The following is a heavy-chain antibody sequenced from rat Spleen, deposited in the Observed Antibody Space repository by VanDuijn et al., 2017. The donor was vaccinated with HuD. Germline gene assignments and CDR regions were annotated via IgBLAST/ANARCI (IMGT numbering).Heavy chain of an antibody. CDR3: ARSSYNNYYFHY. J-gene: IGHJ2*01. Sequence: EVQLQESGPGLVKPSQSLSLTCSVTGYSITSGHGWNWIRKFPGNKLEWMGYINNAGSTTYNPSLKSRISITRDTSRNQFFLQVNSVIIDDTATYYCARSSYNNYYFHYWGQGVMVTVSS. D-gene: IGHD1-10*01. CDR1: GYSITSGHG. V-gene: IGHV3-3*01. CDR2: INNAGST.